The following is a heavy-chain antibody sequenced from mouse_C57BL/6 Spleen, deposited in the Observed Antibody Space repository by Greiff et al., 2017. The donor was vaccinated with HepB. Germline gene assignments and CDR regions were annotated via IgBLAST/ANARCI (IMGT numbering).Heavy chain of an antibody. CDR3: ARSSLLRDFDY. D-gene: IGHD1-1*01. V-gene: IGHV5-12*01. CDR2: ISNGGGST. CDR1: GFTFSDYY. J-gene: IGHJ2*01. Sequence: EVQVVESGGGLVQPGGSLKLSCAASGFTFSDYYMYWVRQTPEKRLEWVAYISNGGGSTYYPDTVKGRFTISRDNAKNTLYLQMSRLKSEDTAMYYCARSSLLRDFDYWGQGTTLTVSS.